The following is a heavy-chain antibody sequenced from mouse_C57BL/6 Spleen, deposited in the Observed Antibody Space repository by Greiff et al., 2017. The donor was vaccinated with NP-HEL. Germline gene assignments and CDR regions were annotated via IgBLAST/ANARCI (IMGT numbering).Heavy chain of an antibody. Sequence: QVQLQQSGAELVKPGASVKLSCKASGYTFTEYTIHWVRQRSGQGLEWIGWFYPGSGSIKYNEKFKDKATLTADKSSSTVYMELSRLTSEDSAVYFCARHEGAYYSNYPWFAYWGQGTLVTVSA. CDR3: ARHEGAYYSNYPWFAY. D-gene: IGHD2-5*01. V-gene: IGHV1-62-2*01. CDR1: GYTFTEYT. CDR2: FYPGSGSI. J-gene: IGHJ3*01.